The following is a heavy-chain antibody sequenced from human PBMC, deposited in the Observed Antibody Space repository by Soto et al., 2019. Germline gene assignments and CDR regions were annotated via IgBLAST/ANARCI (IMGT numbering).Heavy chain of an antibody. CDR1: GFDLTAYA. D-gene: IGHD2-21*02. CDR3: ARDAVVTPSFDY. CDR2: IWYDGSNK. J-gene: IGHJ4*02. Sequence: GGSLRLSCTASGFDLTAYAINWVRQSPGKGLEWVAVIWYDGSNKYYADSGKGRFTISRDNSKNTLYLQMNSLRAEDTAVYYCARDAVVTPSFDYWGQGTLVTVSS. V-gene: IGHV3-33*08.